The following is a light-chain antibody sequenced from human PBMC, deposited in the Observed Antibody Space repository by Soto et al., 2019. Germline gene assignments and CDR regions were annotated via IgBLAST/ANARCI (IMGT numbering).Light chain of an antibody. CDR1: QSISSTF. V-gene: IGKV3-20*01. J-gene: IGKJ1*01. Sequence: EIVLTQSPGTLSLSPGERATLSCRASQSISSTFLAWYQHKPGQAPKVVIYGASRRATGIPDRFSGSGSGTDFTITISRLEPEDFAFYYCQQYESSWTFGQGTKVEMK. CDR3: QQYESSWT. CDR2: GAS.